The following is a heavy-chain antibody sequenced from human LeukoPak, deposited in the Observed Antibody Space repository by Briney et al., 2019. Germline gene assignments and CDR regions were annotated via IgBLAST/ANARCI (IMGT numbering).Heavy chain of an antibody. CDR3: ARGGCSSTSCYYYGMDV. CDR1: GYTFTGYY. V-gene: IGHV1-69*04. Sequence: ASVNVSCKASGYTFTGYYMHWVRQAPGQGLEWMGRIIPILGIANYAQKFQGRVTITADKSTSTAYMELSSLRSEDTAVYYCARGGCSSTSCYYYGMDVWGQGTTVTVSS. D-gene: IGHD2-2*01. CDR2: IIPILGIA. J-gene: IGHJ6*02.